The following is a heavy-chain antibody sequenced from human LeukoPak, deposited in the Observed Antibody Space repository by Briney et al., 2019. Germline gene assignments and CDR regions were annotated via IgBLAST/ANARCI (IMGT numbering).Heavy chain of an antibody. V-gene: IGHV3-48*01. Sequence: GGSLRLSCAASGFTFSSHNMNWVRQAPGKGLEWVSYISSSTSTIYYADSVRGRFTISRDNAKNSLYLQMNSLRAEDTAVYYCARVGVYMFRAYSYETRYFDYWGQGTLVTVSS. CDR2: ISSSTSTI. CDR1: GFTFSSHN. D-gene: IGHD5-18*01. CDR3: ARVGVYMFRAYSYETRYFDY. J-gene: IGHJ4*02.